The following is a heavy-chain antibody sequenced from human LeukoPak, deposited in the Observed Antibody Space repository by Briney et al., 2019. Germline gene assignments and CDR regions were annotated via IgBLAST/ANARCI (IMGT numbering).Heavy chain of an antibody. Sequence: GGSLRLSCAASGFTFSNYNMNWVRQAPGKGLEWVSYISSNSSSEYYTDSVKGRFTISRDNAKNSLYLQMNSLRDEDTAVYYCARADVVPFAPSQKNWFDPWGQGTLVTVSS. CDR1: GFTFSNYN. D-gene: IGHD2-2*01. CDR2: ISSNSSSE. V-gene: IGHV3-48*02. CDR3: ARADVVPFAPSQKNWFDP. J-gene: IGHJ5*02.